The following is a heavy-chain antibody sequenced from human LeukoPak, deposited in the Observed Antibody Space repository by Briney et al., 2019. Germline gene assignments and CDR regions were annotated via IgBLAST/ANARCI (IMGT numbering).Heavy chain of an antibody. V-gene: IGHV3-21*01. Sequence: GGSLRLSCAASGFTLSSYIMNWVRQAPGKGLEWVSSISSSGSYLYYADSVKGRFTISRDNSKKTLYLQMNSLRTEDTAVYYCARDQTAVTGVWGTIDYWGQGTLVTVSS. CDR2: ISSSGSYL. CDR1: GFTLSSYI. CDR3: ARDQTAVTGVWGTIDY. D-gene: IGHD2-8*02. J-gene: IGHJ4*02.